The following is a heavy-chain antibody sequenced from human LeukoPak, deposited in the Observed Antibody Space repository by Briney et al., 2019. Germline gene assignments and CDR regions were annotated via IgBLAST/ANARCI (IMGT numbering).Heavy chain of an antibody. V-gene: IGHV1-18*04. CDR2: ISAYNGNT. Sequence: ASVKVSCKASGYTFTSCGISWVRQAPGQGLEWMGWISAYNGNTNYAQKLQGRVTMTTDTSTSTAYMELRSLRSDDTAVYYCARFGSVVVPTQGWFDPWGQGTLVTVSS. J-gene: IGHJ5*02. D-gene: IGHD2-2*01. CDR1: GYTFTSCG. CDR3: ARFGSVVVPTQGWFDP.